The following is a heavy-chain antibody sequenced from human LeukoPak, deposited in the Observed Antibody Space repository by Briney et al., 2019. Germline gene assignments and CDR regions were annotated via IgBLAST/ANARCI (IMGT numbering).Heavy chain of an antibody. J-gene: IGHJ3*02. CDR1: GYSISSGYY. CDR3: ARVSRSGSYFGAFEI. D-gene: IGHD1-26*01. CDR2: IYHSGST. V-gene: IGHV4-38-2*02. Sequence: SETLSLTCTVPGYSISSGYYWGWTRQPPGKGLEWIGRIYHSGSTYYNPSLTSRVTISVDTSKNQFSLKLSSVTAADTAVYYCARVSRSGSYFGAFEIWGQGTMVTVSS.